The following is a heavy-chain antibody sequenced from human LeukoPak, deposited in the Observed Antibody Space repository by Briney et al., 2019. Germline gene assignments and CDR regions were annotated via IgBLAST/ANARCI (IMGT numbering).Heavy chain of an antibody. J-gene: IGHJ4*02. CDR3: ARGLCYYDSSGYYLFDY. CDR1: GGSFSGYY. CDR2: IYYGGST. Sequence: SETLSLTCAVYGGSFSGYYWSWIRQPPGKGLEWIGYIYYGGSTYYNPSLKSRVTISVDTSKNQFSLKLSSVTAADTAVYYCARGLCYYDSSGYYLFDYWGQGTLVTVSS. V-gene: IGHV4-30-4*08. D-gene: IGHD3-22*01.